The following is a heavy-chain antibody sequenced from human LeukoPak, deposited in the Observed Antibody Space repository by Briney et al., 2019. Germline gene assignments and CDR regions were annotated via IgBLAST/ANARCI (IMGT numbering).Heavy chain of an antibody. J-gene: IGHJ5*02. CDR3: ARALPRDIVVVVAATLGTGFDP. CDR1: GGTFSSYA. CDR2: IIPIIGRA. D-gene: IGHD2-15*01. V-gene: IGHV1-69*13. Sequence: SVKVSCKASGGTFSSYAIGWERLAPGQGLEWLGGIIPIIGRANYAQKFQGRVTITADESTSTAYMELSSLRSEDTAVYYCARALPRDIVVVVAATLGTGFDPWGQGTLVTVSS.